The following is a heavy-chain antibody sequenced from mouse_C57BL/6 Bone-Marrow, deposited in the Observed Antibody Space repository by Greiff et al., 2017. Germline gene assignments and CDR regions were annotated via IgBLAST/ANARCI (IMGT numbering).Heavy chain of an antibody. V-gene: IGHV1-52*01. Sequence: VQLQQPGAELVRPGSSVKLSCKASGYTFTSYWMHWVKQRPIQGLEWIGNIDPSDSETHYNQKFKDKATLTVDKSSSTAYMQLSSLTSEDSAVYYCARGEYYGSSFYWYFDVWGTGTTVTVSS. J-gene: IGHJ1*03. CDR2: IDPSDSET. D-gene: IGHD1-1*01. CDR1: GYTFTSYW. CDR3: ARGEYYGSSFYWYFDV.